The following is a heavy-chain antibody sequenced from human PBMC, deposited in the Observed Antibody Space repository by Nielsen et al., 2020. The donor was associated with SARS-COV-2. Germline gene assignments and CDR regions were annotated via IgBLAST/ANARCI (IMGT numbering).Heavy chain of an antibody. D-gene: IGHD2-15*01. Sequence: SETLSLTCTVSGGSISSYYWSWIRQPPGKGLEWIGEINHSGSTNYNPSLKSRVTISVDTSKNQFSLKLSSVTAADTAVYYCARGPYCSGGSCYPFDYWGQGTLVTVSS. V-gene: IGHV4-34*01. CDR1: GGSISSYY. CDR2: INHSGST. J-gene: IGHJ4*02. CDR3: ARGPYCSGGSCYPFDY.